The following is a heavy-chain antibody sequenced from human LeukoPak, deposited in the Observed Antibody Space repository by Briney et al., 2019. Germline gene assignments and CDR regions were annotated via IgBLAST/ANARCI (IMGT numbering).Heavy chain of an antibody. CDR1: GFTFDDYA. D-gene: IGHD2-8*01. Sequence: GGSLRLSCAASGFTFDDYAMHWVRQAPGKGLEWVSGISWNSGHKGYADSVKGRFTISRDNAKNSLYLRMNSLRAEDTAVYYCARGIPLGYCTYGVCYPPYYFDFWGQGTLVTASS. CDR2: ISWNSGHK. CDR3: ARGIPLGYCTYGVCYPPYYFDF. J-gene: IGHJ4*02. V-gene: IGHV3-9*01.